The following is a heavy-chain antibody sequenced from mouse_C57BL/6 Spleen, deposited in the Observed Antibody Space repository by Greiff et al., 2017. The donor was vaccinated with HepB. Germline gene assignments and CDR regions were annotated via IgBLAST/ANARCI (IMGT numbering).Heavy chain of an antibody. Sequence: VKLQESGAELVKPGASVKMSCKASGYTFTTYPIEWMKQNHGKSLEWIGNFHPYNDDTKYNEKFKGKATLTVEKSSSTVYLELSRLTSDDSAVYYCARGYYGSSPYFAYWGQGTTLTVSS. V-gene: IGHV1-47*01. CDR1: GYTFTTYP. J-gene: IGHJ2*01. D-gene: IGHD1-1*01. CDR2: FHPYNDDT. CDR3: ARGYYGSSPYFAY.